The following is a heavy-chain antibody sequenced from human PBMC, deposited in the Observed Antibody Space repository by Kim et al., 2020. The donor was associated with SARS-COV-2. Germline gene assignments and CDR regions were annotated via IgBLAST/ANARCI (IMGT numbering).Heavy chain of an antibody. CDR3: ARAFNYGDYFFDY. J-gene: IGHJ4*02. CDR2: IGTAGDT. CDR1: GFTFSSYD. D-gene: IGHD4-17*01. V-gene: IGHV3-13*04. Sequence: GGSLRLSCAASGFTFSSYDMHWVRQATGTGLEWVSAIGTAGDTYYPGSVKGRFTISRENAKNSLYLQMNSLRAGDTAVYYCARAFNYGDYFFDYWGQGTLVTVSS.